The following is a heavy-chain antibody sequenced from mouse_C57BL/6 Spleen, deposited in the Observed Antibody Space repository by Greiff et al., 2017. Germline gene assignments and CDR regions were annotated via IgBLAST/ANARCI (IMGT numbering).Heavy chain of an antibody. J-gene: IGHJ3*01. V-gene: IGHV5-4*01. CDR3: ARDRDYFFAY. Sequence: EVQVVESGGGLVKPGGSLKLSCAASGFTFSSYAMSWVRQTPEKRLEWVATISDGGSYTYYPDNVKGRFTISRDNAKNNLYLQMSHLKSEDTAMYYCARDRDYFFAYWGQGTLVTVSA. CDR2: ISDGGSYT. CDR1: GFTFSSYA. D-gene: IGHD1-1*02.